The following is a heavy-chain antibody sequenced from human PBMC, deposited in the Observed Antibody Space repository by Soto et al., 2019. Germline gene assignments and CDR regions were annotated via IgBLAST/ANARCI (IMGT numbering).Heavy chain of an antibody. Sequence: TLSLTCAVSGGSISSGGYSWSWIRQPPGKGLEWIGYIYHSGSTYYNPSLKSRVTISVDRSKNQFSLKLSSVTTADTAVYYCAGDCTNGVCSGASDYWGQGTLVTVSS. J-gene: IGHJ4*02. V-gene: IGHV4-30-2*01. CDR1: GGSISSGGYS. D-gene: IGHD2-8*01. CDR2: IYHSGST. CDR3: AGDCTNGVCSGASDY.